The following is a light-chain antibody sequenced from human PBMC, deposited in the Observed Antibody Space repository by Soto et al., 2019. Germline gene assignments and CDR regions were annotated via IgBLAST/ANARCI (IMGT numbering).Light chain of an antibody. Sequence: QSVLTQPPSASGTPGQRVTISCSGSSSNIGGNPVNWYQQLPGTAPKLLIYNNNQRPSGVPSRFSGSKSGTSASLAISALQCEDEADYYCAASHDSLNSPVFGGGTKVTVL. CDR2: NNN. V-gene: IGLV1-44*01. J-gene: IGLJ3*02. CDR3: AASHDSLNSPV. CDR1: SSNIGGNP.